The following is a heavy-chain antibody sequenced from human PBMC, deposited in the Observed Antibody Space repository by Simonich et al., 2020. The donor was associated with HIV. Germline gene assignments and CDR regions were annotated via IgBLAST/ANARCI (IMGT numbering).Heavy chain of an antibody. CDR2: INPKIVNT. V-gene: IGHV1-8*03. Sequence: QVQLVQSGAEVKKPGASVKVSCKASGYNFSSYEINWVRQDTGQGLESKGRINPKIVNTGYDKKFQGRVTITRNTSISTAYMELSSLRSEDTAVYYCARDYYDTLTGYYKNYYYGMDVWGQGTTVTVSS. J-gene: IGHJ6*02. D-gene: IGHD3-9*01. CDR1: GYNFSSYE. CDR3: ARDYYDTLTGYYKNYYYGMDV.